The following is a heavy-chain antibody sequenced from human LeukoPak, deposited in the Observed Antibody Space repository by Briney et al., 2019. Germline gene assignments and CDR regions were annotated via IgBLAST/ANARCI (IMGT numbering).Heavy chain of an antibody. CDR3: ARGGVVATSTLGEAGYWFDP. D-gene: IGHD3-16*01. CDR1: GYSFSNYW. Sequence: GESLKISCKGSGYSFSNYWLGWVRQMPGRGLEWMGITYPGDSRTRYSPSFQGQVTISADKSISTAYLQWSSLKASDTAIYYCARGGVVATSTLGEAGYWFDPWGQGTLVTVSS. J-gene: IGHJ5*02. V-gene: IGHV5-51*01. CDR2: TYPGDSRT.